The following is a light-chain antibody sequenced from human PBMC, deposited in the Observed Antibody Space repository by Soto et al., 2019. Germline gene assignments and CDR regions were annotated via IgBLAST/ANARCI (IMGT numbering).Light chain of an antibody. J-gene: IGLJ2*01. CDR1: ELGSKY. CDR2: QDT. Sequence: SYELTQPPSVSVSPGQTASIICSGDELGSKYASWYQQKAGQSPVLVIFQDTRRPSGIPERFSGSNSGNTATLTISGTQAMDEADYYCQAWDASTVVFGGGTKVTVL. V-gene: IGLV3-1*01. CDR3: QAWDASTVV.